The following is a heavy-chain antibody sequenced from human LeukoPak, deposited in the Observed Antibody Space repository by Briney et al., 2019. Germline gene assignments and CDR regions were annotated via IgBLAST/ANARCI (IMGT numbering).Heavy chain of an antibody. D-gene: IGHD6-6*01. Sequence: GGSLRLSCAASGFTFSDYYMSWIRQAPGKGLEWVASINSDGSEGYYADVVKGRFTISRDNAKNSLYLQINSLRAEDTAVYYCARSSYSSSSSVWGQGTMVTVSS. CDR3: ARSSYSSSSSV. J-gene: IGHJ3*01. CDR1: GFTFSDYY. V-gene: IGHV3-7*03. CDR2: INSDGSEG.